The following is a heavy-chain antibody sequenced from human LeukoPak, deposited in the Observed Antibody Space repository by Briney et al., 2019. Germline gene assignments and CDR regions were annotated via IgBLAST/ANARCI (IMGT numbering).Heavy chain of an antibody. CDR1: GGSFSGYY. V-gene: IGHV4-34*01. J-gene: IGHJ6*03. CDR3: ARGEAAAGPMDYMDV. D-gene: IGHD6-13*01. CDR2: VNHSGST. Sequence: PSETLSLTCAVYGGSFSGYYWSWIRQPPGKGLEWIGEVNHSGSTNYNPSLKSRVIMSVDTSKNQFSLKPSSVTAADTAVYYCARGEAAAGPMDYMDVWDTGATVTVSS.